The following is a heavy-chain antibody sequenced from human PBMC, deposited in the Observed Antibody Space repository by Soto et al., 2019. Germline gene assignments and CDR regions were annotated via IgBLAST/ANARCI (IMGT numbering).Heavy chain of an antibody. V-gene: IGHV4-34*01. Sequence: SETLSLTCAVYGGSFSGYYWSWIRQPPGKGLEWIGEINHSGSTNYNPSLKSRVTISVDTSKNQFSLKLSSVTAADTAVYYCARDPNSSSWYLYYYYYGMDVWGQGTTVTVSS. J-gene: IGHJ6*02. D-gene: IGHD6-13*01. CDR3: ARDPNSSSWYLYYYYYGMDV. CDR2: INHSGST. CDR1: GGSFSGYY.